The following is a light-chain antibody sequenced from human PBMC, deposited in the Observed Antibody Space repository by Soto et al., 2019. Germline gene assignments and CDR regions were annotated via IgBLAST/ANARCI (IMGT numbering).Light chain of an antibody. J-gene: IGKJ5*01. V-gene: IGKV3-11*01. CDR1: QIIVGNY. CDR2: DAS. CDR3: QQRSNWPPIT. Sequence: EIVLTQSPGTLSLSPGERCTLSCRASQIIVGNYLAWYQQKPGQAPRLLNYDASNRATGIPARFSGSGSGTDFTLTISSLEPEDFAVYYCQQRSNWPPITFGQGTRLEIK.